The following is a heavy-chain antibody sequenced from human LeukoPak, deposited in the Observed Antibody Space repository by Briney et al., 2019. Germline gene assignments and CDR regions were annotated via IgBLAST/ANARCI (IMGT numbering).Heavy chain of an antibody. J-gene: IGHJ4*02. D-gene: IGHD2-2*01. CDR3: AQAHLACSSCPTFDY. CDR1: GYTFTSYY. V-gene: IGHV1-46*01. Sequence: ASVKVSCKASGYTFTSYYMHWVRQAPGQGLEWMGIINPSGGSTSYAQKFQGRVTMTTDTSTSTAYMELRSLRSDDTAVYYCAQAHLACSSCPTFDYWGQGTLVTVSS. CDR2: INPSGGST.